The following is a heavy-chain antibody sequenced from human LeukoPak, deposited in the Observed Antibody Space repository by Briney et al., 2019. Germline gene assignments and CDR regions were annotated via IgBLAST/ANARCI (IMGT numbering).Heavy chain of an antibody. CDR2: IIPILGIA. Sequence: SVKVSCKASGGTFSSYAISWVRQAPGQGLEWMGRIIPILGIANYAQKFQGRVTITADKSTSTAYMELSSLRSEDTAVYYCALLLRYFDWLLVGGAFDIWGQGTMVTVSS. CDR1: GGTFSSYA. D-gene: IGHD3-9*01. CDR3: ALLLRYFDWLLVGGAFDI. V-gene: IGHV1-69*04. J-gene: IGHJ3*02.